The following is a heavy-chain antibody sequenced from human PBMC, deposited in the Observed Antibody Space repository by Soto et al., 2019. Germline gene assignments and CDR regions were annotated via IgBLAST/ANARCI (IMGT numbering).Heavy chain of an antibody. CDR1: GYTFTSYA. Sequence: ASVKVSCKASGYTFTSYAMHWVRQAPGQRLEWMGWINAGNGNTKYSQKFQGRVTITRDTSASTAYMELSSLRSEDTAVYYCAKDYYDSSGYSPPALLFDSWGQGTLVTVSS. V-gene: IGHV1-3*01. CDR3: AKDYYDSSGYSPPALLFDS. J-gene: IGHJ4*02. CDR2: INAGNGNT. D-gene: IGHD3-22*01.